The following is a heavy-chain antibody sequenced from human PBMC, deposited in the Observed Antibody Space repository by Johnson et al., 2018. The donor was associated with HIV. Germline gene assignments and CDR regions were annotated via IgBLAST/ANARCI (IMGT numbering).Heavy chain of an antibody. J-gene: IGHJ3*02. D-gene: IGHD7-27*01. CDR1: GFTFSSYA. CDR3: AKDRNWGRLFDGFDI. CDR2: ISYYGTTK. Sequence: VQLVESGGGVVQPGGSMRLSRAASGFTFSSYAMYWVRQAPAKGLEWVAFISYYGTTKFYAVSVQGRFKISRDSSKNTLYLQMNSRRPEDTAVYYCAKDRNWGRLFDGFDIWGQGTMVTVS. V-gene: IGHV3-30-3*02.